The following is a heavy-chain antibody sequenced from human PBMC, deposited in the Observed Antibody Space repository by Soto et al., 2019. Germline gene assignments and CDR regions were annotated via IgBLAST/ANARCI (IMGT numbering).Heavy chain of an antibody. CDR2: ISAYNGNT. CDR3: ARAPPSDPDIVVVPAAPYYYGMDV. J-gene: IGHJ6*02. D-gene: IGHD2-2*01. CDR1: GYTFTSYG. V-gene: IGHV1-18*01. Sequence: ASVKVSCKASGYTFTSYGISWVRQAPGQGLEWMGWISAYNGNTNYAQKLQGRVTMTTDTPTSTAYMELRSLRSDDTAVYYCARAPPSDPDIVVVPAAPYYYGMDVWGQGTTVTVSS.